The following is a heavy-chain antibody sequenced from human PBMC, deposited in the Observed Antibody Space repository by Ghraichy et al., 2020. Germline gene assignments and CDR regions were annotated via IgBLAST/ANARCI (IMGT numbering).Heavy chain of an antibody. D-gene: IGHD1-26*01. CDR2: ISYDGSNK. CDR1: GFTFSSYG. J-gene: IGHJ6*02. CDR3: AKSVGATKGGRYYYGMDV. Sequence: LSLTCAASGFTFSSYGMHWVRQAPGKGLEWVAVISYDGSNKYYADSVKGRFTISRDNSKNTLYLQMNSLRAEDTAVYYCAKSVGATKGGRYYYGMDVWGQGTTVTVSS. V-gene: IGHV3-30*18.